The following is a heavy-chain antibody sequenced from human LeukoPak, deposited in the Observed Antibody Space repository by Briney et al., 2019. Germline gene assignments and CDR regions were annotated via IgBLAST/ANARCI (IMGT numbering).Heavy chain of an antibody. CDR3: ARDTIFGVVIIPGGY. Sequence: GASVKVSCKASGYTFTSYGISWVRQAPGQGLEWMGWISAYNGNTNYAQKLQGRVTMTTDTSTSTAYMELRSLRSDDTAVYYCARDTIFGVVIIPGGYWGQGTLVTVSS. J-gene: IGHJ4*02. V-gene: IGHV1-18*01. CDR2: ISAYNGNT. CDR1: GYTFTSYG. D-gene: IGHD3-3*01.